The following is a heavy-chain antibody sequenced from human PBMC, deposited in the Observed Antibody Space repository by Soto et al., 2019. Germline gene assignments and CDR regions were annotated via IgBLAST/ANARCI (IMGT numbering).Heavy chain of an antibody. Sequence: VSVKVFCNASGYTFTSYGISWVRQAPGQGLDWMGWISAYNGNTKYAQDLQGRVTMTTDTSTSTAYMELRSLRSDDTAMYYCARFSGGSYNTSYFYYGMDVWGQGTTVTVS. CDR3: ARFSGGSYNTSYFYYGMDV. J-gene: IGHJ6*02. CDR2: ISAYNGNT. D-gene: IGHD2-15*01. V-gene: IGHV1-18*04. CDR1: GYTFTSYG.